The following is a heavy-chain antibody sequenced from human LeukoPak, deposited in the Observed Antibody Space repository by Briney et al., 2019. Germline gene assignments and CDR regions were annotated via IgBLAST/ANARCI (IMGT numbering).Heavy chain of an antibody. J-gene: IGHJ3*02. D-gene: IGHD3-22*01. V-gene: IGHV4-39*01. CDR1: GGSISSSSYY. CDR2: IYYSGST. Sequence: PSQTLSLTCGVSGGSISSSSYYWGWIRQPPGKGLEWIGSIYYSGSTYYNPSLKSRVTISVDTSKNQFSLKLSSVTAADTAVYYCARGGDYYDSSGYFNRAFDIWGQGTMVTVSS. CDR3: ARGGDYYDSSGYFNRAFDI.